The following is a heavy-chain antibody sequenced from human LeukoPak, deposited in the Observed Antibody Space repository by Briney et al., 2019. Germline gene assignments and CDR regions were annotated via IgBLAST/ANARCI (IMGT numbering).Heavy chain of an antibody. D-gene: IGHD1-26*01. J-gene: IGHJ4*02. V-gene: IGHV3-23*01. CDR1: GFTFSSYA. CDR2: ISGSGGST. Sequence: GGSLRLSCAASGFTFSSYAMSWVRQAPGKGLEWVSAISGSGGSTYYADSVKGRFTISRDNSKNTLYLQMNSLRAEDTAAYYCAKIPQVGARGYFDYWAREPWSPSPQ. CDR3: AKIPQVGARGYFDY.